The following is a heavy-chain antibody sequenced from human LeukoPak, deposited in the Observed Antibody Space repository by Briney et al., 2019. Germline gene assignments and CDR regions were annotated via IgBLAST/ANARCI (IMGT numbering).Heavy chain of an antibody. CDR1: GYTFTGYY. J-gene: IGHJ5*02. D-gene: IGHD2-2*01. CDR2: INPNSGGT. V-gene: IGHV1-2*02. Sequence: ASVKVSCKASGYTFTGYYMHWVRQASGQGLEWMGWINPNSGGTNYAQKFQGRVTMTRDTSISTAYTELSRLRSDDTAVYYCARGRARYCSSTSCYRNWFDPWGQGTLVTVSS. CDR3: ARGRARYCSSTSCYRNWFDP.